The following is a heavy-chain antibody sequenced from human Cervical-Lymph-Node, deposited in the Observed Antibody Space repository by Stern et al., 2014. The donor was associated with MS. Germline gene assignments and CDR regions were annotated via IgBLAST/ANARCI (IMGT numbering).Heavy chain of an antibody. CDR2: IYYSGNT. CDR1: GGSISSYY. J-gene: IGHJ5*02. D-gene: IGHD2-15*01. V-gene: IGHV4-59*01. CDR3: ARGGRNWFDP. Sequence: QVQLQESGPGLVKPSETLSLTCTVSGGSISSYYWSWIRQPPGKGLEWIGYIYYSGNTNHNPSLTSRVTISVDTSKNQFSLKLSSVTAADTAVYYCARGGRNWFDPWGQGTLVTVSS.